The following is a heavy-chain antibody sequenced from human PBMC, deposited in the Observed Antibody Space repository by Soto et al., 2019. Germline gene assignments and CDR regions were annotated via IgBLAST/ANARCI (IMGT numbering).Heavy chain of an antibody. CDR1: GFTFSSYA. V-gene: IGHV3-23*01. Sequence: GGSLRLSCAASGFTFSSYAMSWVRQAPGKGLEWVSAISGSGGSTYYADSVKGRFTITRDNSKNTLYLQMNSLRAEDTAVYYCAKDPGIVVVVAADAGSPFVDYYYMDVWGKGTTVTVSS. D-gene: IGHD2-15*01. CDR2: ISGSGGST. J-gene: IGHJ6*03. CDR3: AKDPGIVVVVAADAGSPFVDYYYMDV.